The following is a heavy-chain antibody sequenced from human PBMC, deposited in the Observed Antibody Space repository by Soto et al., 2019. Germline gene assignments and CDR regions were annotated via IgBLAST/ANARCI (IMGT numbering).Heavy chain of an antibody. J-gene: IGHJ6*04. D-gene: IGHD5-18*01. V-gene: IGHV3-33*01. Sequence: GGSLRLSCAASGFTFSSYGLPWVRKAPGKGLEWVEVIGYDGINKYYADSVKGRFTISRDNSKNTLYLQMNSLRAEDTAVYYCARESGPDSYGDGEYYYYYYGMDVWGKGTTVTVSS. CDR3: ARESGPDSYGDGEYYYYYYGMDV. CDR1: GFTFSSYG. CDR2: IGYDGINK.